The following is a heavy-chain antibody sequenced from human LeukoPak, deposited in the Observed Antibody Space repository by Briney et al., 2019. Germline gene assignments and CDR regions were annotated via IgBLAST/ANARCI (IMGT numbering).Heavy chain of an antibody. CDR3: ARHVVAVGFDY. J-gene: IGHJ4*02. V-gene: IGHV3-7*01. CDR1: GFTFSSYW. Sequence: GGSLRLSCAASGFTFSSYWMSWVRQAPGKGLEWVANIKQDGSEKYYVDSVKGRFTISRDNAKNSLYLQMNSLRAEDTAVYSCARHVVAVGFDYWGQGTLVTVST. D-gene: IGHD3-22*01. CDR2: IKQDGSEK.